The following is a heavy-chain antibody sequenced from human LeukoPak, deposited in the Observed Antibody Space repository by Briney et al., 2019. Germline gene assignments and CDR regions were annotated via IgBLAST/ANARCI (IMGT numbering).Heavy chain of an antibody. CDR3: ARMRITMVRGVRLGWFDP. CDR1: GGSFSGYY. CDR2: INHSGST. Sequence: PSETLSLTCAVYGGSFSGYYWSWIRQPPGKGLEWMGEINHSGSTNYNPSLKSRVTISVDTSKNQFSLKLSSVTAADTAVYYCARMRITMVRGVRLGWFDPWGQGTLVTVSS. J-gene: IGHJ5*02. V-gene: IGHV4-34*01. D-gene: IGHD3-10*01.